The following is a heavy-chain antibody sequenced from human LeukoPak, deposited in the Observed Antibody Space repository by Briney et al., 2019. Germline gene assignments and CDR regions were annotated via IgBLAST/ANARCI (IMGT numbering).Heavy chain of an antibody. J-gene: IGHJ4*02. Sequence: PSETLSLTCTVSGGSISSSSYYWGWIRQPPGKGLEWIGSIYYSGSTYYNPSLKSRVTISVDTSKNQFSLKLSSVTAAGTAVYYCAGLSRDGYNRIDYWGQGTLVTVSS. CDR1: GGSISSSSYY. D-gene: IGHD5-24*01. CDR3: AGLSRDGYNRIDY. CDR2: IYYSGST. V-gene: IGHV4-39*01.